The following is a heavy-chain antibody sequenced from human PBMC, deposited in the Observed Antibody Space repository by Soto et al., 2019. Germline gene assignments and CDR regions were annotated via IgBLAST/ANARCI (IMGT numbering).Heavy chain of an antibody. CDR1: GFAFSADA. Sequence: QVQLVESGGGVIQPGKSLRLSCAASGFAFSADAMHWFRQAPGKGLEWVAVLWADGSMQFYLDSVKGRFRISRDHSKNTLYLQMNNLIIDDTAMYFCVRVTGYWGLSDKWGKGTLVSVS. CDR2: LWADGSMQ. J-gene: IGHJ4*02. D-gene: IGHD3-9*01. V-gene: IGHV3-33*01. CDR3: VRVTGYWGLSDK.